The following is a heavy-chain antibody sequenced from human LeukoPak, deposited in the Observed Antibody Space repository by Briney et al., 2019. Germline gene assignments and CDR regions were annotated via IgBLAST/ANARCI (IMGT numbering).Heavy chain of an antibody. CDR2: MNPNSGNT. J-gene: IGHJ6*03. D-gene: IGHD3-3*01. CDR1: VYTFTSYD. Sequence: ASVKVSCKASVYTFTSYDINWVRQATGQGLEWMGWMNPNSGNTGYAQKFQGRVTMTRNTSISTAYMELSSLRSEDTAVYYCARVPPNDFWSGYYIPTYYYYYYMDVWGKGTTVTVSS. CDR3: ARVPPNDFWSGYYIPTYYYYYYMDV. V-gene: IGHV1-8*01.